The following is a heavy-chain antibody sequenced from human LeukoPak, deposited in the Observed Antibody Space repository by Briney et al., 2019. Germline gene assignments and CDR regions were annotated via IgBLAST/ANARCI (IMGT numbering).Heavy chain of an antibody. V-gene: IGHV5-51*01. D-gene: IGHD3-3*01. J-gene: IGHJ3*02. CDR2: IYPGDSDT. Sequence: GESLKISCKGSGYRFISYWIGWVRQMPGKGLEWMGTIYPGDSDTRYSPSFQGHVTISADKSISTAYLQWSSLKASDTAMYYCAKTYYDFWSGYLHTNAFDIWGQGTMVTVSS. CDR3: AKTYYDFWSGYLHTNAFDI. CDR1: GYRFISYW.